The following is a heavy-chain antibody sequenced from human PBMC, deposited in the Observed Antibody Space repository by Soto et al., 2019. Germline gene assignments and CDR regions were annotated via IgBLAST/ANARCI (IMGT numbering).Heavy chain of an antibody. CDR1: GFTFSSNA. Sequence: GGALRLSCAASGFTFSSNAMTRGRQAPGKGLEWVSAIGCGGISTHYADYVKGRVSISKENSKKTPSLQMNSLRVEDTAIYYCAKSFSEYCSGPFDYWGQGTPVPGSS. CDR2: IGCGGIST. J-gene: IGHJ4*02. D-gene: IGHD2-15*01. V-gene: IGHV3-23*01. CDR3: AKSFSEYCSGPFDY.